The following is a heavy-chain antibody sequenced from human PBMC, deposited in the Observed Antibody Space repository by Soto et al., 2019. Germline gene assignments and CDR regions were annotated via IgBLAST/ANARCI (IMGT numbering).Heavy chain of an antibody. D-gene: IGHD2-2*01. CDR1: GGSIGSSSYY. CDR2: LYYTGTT. J-gene: IGHJ5*02. CDR3: AASCSRTYCNDWFNP. V-gene: IGHV4-39*01. Sequence: SETLSLTCSVSGGSIGSSSYYFGWIRQPPGKGLECIGSLYYTGTTYYNSSLNSRVTISADKSQNQFSPRLSCVTAADTAVYYPAASCSRTYCNDWFNPWGQGTLVTVS.